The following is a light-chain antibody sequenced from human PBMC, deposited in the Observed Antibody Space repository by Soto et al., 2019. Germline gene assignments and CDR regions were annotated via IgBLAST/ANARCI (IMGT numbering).Light chain of an antibody. CDR2: EVA. CDR3: SSFTTSDTWV. Sequence: QSALTQPASVSGSPGQSITISCTGGSTDVGSYNRVSWYRQHPGKAPQLMIYEVANRPSGVSNRFSGSKSGNTGSLTISGLQAEDEADYFCSSFTTSDTWVIGGGTKLTVL. V-gene: IGLV2-14*02. CDR1: STDVGSYNR. J-gene: IGLJ3*02.